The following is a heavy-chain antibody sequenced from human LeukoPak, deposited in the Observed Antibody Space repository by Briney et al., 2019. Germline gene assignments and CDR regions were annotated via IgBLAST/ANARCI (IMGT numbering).Heavy chain of an antibody. Sequence: ASVKVSCKVSGYTFTDYYMHWVQQAPGKGLEWMGLVDPEDGETIYAEKFQGRVTITADTSTDTAYMELSSLRSEDTAVYYSALRLEVVRELLDPYFDYWGQGTLVTASS. V-gene: IGHV1-69-2*01. CDR3: ALRLEVVRELLDPYFDY. CDR1: GYTFTDYY. D-gene: IGHD1-26*01. CDR2: VDPEDGET. J-gene: IGHJ4*02.